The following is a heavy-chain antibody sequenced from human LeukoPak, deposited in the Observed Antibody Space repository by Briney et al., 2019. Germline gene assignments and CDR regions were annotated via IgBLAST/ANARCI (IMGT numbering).Heavy chain of an antibody. D-gene: IGHD2-15*01. Sequence: GGSLRLSCVVSGFTFSNAWMSWVRQAPGKGLEWVGRIRSKTDGGTTDYAAPVKGRFTISGDDAQNTLSLQMNSLRTEDTAVYYCTAGPPTYCSGGNCQKQRFDYWGQGTQVTVST. CDR2: IRSKTDGGTT. J-gene: IGHJ4*02. CDR1: GFTFSNAW. CDR3: TAGPPTYCSGGNCQKQRFDY. V-gene: IGHV3-15*01.